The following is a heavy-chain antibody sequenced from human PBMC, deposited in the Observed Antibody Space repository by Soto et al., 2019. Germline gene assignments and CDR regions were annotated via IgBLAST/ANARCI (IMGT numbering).Heavy chain of an antibody. V-gene: IGHV1-18*01. CDR3: ARDRGVAPPVAGNAHYYYYMHV. J-gene: IGHJ6*03. CDR1: GYSFTNYG. D-gene: IGHD6-19*01. CDR2: ISAYNGNT. Sequence: QDQLVQSGVEVKKPGASVKVSCKASGYSFTNYGITWVRQAPGQGFEWMGWISAYNGNTNYAQKFQGSVTLTTHAPTSTAYLEFRSLRSDDTAVYYCARDRGVAPPVAGNAHYYYYMHVWGKGTTVTVSS.